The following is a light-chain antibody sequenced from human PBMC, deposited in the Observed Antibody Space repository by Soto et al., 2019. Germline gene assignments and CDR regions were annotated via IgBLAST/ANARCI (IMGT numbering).Light chain of an antibody. CDR1: QSVSSS. Sequence: DILLTLFPATLAVSPGEGATLSCRASQSVSSSLAWYQQKPGHAPRRILYGASTSATGSPPKFSGSGSGTEFTLTISSLQSEDFAFYYCQQYNSWPTWTFGQGTKVDIK. J-gene: IGKJ1*01. CDR2: GAS. V-gene: IGKV3-15*01. CDR3: QQYNSWPTWT.